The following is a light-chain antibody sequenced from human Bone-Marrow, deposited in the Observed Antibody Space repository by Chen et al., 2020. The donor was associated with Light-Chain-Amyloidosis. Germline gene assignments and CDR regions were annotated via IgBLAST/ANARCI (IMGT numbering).Light chain of an antibody. V-gene: IGKV1-5*03. CDR2: KAS. CDR3: QQYKSYTFT. J-gene: IGKJ2*01. Sequence: DIRMTQSPPTLSASVGDRVTITCRASQDIGDWLAWFPQKPGKAPNLLIYKASNLQRGVPSRFTGSGSGTEFTLTIDILQPDDFALYFCQQYKSYTFTFGQGTQL. CDR1: QDIGDW.